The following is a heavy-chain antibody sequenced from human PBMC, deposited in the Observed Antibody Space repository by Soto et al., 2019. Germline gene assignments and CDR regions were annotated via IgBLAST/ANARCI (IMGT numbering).Heavy chain of an antibody. CDR1: GFTFSSYA. V-gene: IGHV3-23*01. Sequence: GGSLRLSCAASGFTFSSYAMSWVRQAPGKGLEWVSAISGSGGSTYYADSVKGRFTISRDNSKNTLYLQMNSLRAEDTAVYYCAKTPQSREQWLVHYFDYWGQGTLVTVSS. J-gene: IGHJ4*02. D-gene: IGHD6-19*01. CDR3: AKTPQSREQWLVHYFDY. CDR2: ISGSGGST.